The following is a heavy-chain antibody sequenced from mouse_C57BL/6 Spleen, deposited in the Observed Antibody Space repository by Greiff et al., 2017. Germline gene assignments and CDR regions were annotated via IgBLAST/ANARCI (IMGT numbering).Heavy chain of an antibody. CDR1: GYTFTSYW. V-gene: IGHV1-55*01. D-gene: IGHD2-4*01. Sequence: VQLQQPGAELVKPGASVKMSCKASGYTFTSYWITWVKQRPGQGLEWIGDIYPGSGSTNYTEKFKSKATLTVDTSSSTAYMQLSSLTSEDSAVYYCAGGLRRYVDVGGTGTTVTVSS. CDR3: AGGLRRYVDV. J-gene: IGHJ1*03. CDR2: IYPGSGST.